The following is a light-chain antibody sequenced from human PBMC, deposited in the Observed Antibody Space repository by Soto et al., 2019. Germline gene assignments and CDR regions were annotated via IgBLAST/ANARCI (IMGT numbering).Light chain of an antibody. CDR3: QAWDRGSAHV. V-gene: IGLV3-1*01. CDR1: KLGDKY. Sequence: SYELTQPPSVSVSPGQTASITCSGDKLGDKYASWYQQKPGQAPVLVIYQVIKRPSGIPERFSGSNSGNTATLTISGTEAMDEADYYCQAWDRGSAHVFGTGTKLTVL. CDR2: QVI. J-gene: IGLJ1*01.